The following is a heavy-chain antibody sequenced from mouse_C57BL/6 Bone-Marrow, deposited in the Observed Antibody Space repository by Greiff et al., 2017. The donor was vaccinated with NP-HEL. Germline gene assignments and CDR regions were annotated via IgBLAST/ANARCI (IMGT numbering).Heavy chain of an antibody. Sequence: QVHVKQSGAELVRPGTSVKVSCKASGYAFTNYLIEWVKQRPGQGLEWIGVINPGSGGTNYNEKFKGKATLTADKSSSTAYMQLSSLTSEDSAVYFCAYGSSYPWYFDVWGTGTTVTVSS. D-gene: IGHD1-1*01. CDR2: INPGSGGT. J-gene: IGHJ1*03. CDR1: GYAFTNYL. CDR3: AYGSSYPWYFDV. V-gene: IGHV1-54*01.